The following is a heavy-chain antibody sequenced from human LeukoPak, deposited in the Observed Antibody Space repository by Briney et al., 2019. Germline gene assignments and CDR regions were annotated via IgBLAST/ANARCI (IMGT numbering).Heavy chain of an antibody. Sequence: GGSLRLSCAASGFTFSNYWMNWVRQAPGKGLEWVANIKQDGSDTYYVYSVKGRFTISRDNAKNSLYLQMNSLRAEDTAVYYCARGATNYVFDIWGQRTMVTVSS. CDR3: ARGATNYVFDI. CDR1: GFTFSNYW. J-gene: IGHJ3*02. V-gene: IGHV3-7*01. CDR2: IKQDGSDT. D-gene: IGHD1-26*01.